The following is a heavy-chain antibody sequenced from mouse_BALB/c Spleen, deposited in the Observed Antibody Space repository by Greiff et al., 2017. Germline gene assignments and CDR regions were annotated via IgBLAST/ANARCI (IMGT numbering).Heavy chain of an antibody. Sequence: VKLMESGAELARPGASVKLSCKASGYTFTSYWMQWVKQRPGQGLEWIGAIYPGDGDTRYTQKFKGKATLTADKSSSTAYMQLSSLASEDSAVYYCARSYYDYDGGLDVWGAGTTVTVSS. J-gene: IGHJ1*01. V-gene: IGHV1-87*01. CDR3: ARSYYDYDGGLDV. D-gene: IGHD2-4*01. CDR1: GYTFTSYW. CDR2: IYPGDGDT.